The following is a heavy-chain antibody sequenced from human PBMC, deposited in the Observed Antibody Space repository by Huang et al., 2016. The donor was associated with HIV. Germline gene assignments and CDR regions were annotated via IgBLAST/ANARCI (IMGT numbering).Heavy chain of an antibody. CDR1: GFTVSGTY. CDR2: IYSGGTT. CDR3: ARGGNTVGYFDN. V-gene: IGHV3-53*01. J-gene: IGHJ4*02. Sequence: EVQLVESGGGLIQPGGSLRLSGAASGFTVSGTYMGWVRQAPRKGLECVAVIYSGGTTYCAYSVKGRFTFPRDNSENTVYLQMNSLRADDTAVYYCARGGNTVGYFDNWGQGTLVTVSS. D-gene: IGHD1-26*01.